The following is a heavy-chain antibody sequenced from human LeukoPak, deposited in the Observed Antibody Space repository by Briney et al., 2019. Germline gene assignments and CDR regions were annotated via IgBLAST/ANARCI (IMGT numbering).Heavy chain of an antibody. CDR1: GYTFTGYY. D-gene: IGHD2-2*01. CDR2: INPNSGGT. CDR3: ARSRYCSSTSCYSFDY. Sequence: GASVKVSCKASGYTFTGYYMHWVRQAPGQGLEWMGWINPNSGGTNYAQKLQGRVTMTRDTSISTAYMELGRLRSDDTAVYYCARSRYCSSTSCYSFDYWGQGTLVTVSS. V-gene: IGHV1-2*02. J-gene: IGHJ4*02.